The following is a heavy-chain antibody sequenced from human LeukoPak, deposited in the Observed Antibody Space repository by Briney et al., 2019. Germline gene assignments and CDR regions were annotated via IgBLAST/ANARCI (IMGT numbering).Heavy chain of an antibody. CDR2: IRYDGNNK. CDR3: AKGLGYYYDSNDDAFDI. Sequence: GGSLRLSCAASGFTFSTYGMLWVRQTPGKGLEWVAFIRYDGNNKYYADSVKGRFIISRDDSKNTLFLYMNSLRVDDTAVYYCAKGLGYYYDSNDDAFDIWGQGTMVTVSS. J-gene: IGHJ3*02. D-gene: IGHD3-22*01. V-gene: IGHV3-30*02. CDR1: GFTFSTYG.